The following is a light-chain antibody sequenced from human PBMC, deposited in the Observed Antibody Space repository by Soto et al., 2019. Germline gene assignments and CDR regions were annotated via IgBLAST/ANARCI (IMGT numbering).Light chain of an antibody. CDR3: FSKISGFVYG. CDR1: NTDLGVYGY. Sequence: QSALAQPASVSGSFGQSITISCSGPNTDLGVYGYVSWYQHQPGKAPKLLIYDVNNRPSGISDRFSGSKSGDTASLTISGLQAEDEADYFCFSKISGFVYGFGPGTKVTVL. CDR2: DVN. V-gene: IGLV2-14*01. J-gene: IGLJ1*01.